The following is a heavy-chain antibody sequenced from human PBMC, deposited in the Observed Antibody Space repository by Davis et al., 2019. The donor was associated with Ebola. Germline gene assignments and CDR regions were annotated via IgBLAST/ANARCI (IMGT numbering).Heavy chain of an antibody. CDR1: EGTFSSFA. CDR3: AREVTAFCDGDCALYY. D-gene: IGHD2-21*02. CDR2: IIPMFRSP. J-gene: IGHJ4*02. Sequence: SVKVSCKASEGTFSSFAVSWLRQAPGQGLEWMGGIIPMFRSPNYAQRFQDRLTITADESTRTAYMELTSLTSDDTAMYYCAREVTAFCDGDCALYYWGQGTLVTVSS. V-gene: IGHV1-69*13.